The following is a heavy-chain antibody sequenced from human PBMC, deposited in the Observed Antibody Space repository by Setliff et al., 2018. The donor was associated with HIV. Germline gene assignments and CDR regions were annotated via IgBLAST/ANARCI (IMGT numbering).Heavy chain of an antibody. CDR1: GYRFSSYG. Sequence: GASVKVSCKASGYRFSSYGITWVRHAPGQGLEWMGWINVHNGDTKFAQRFQDRLTMTTDTSTTTAYMDLSSLRSDDTAVYYCARGLPADGYAFDLWGQGTMVTVSS. D-gene: IGHD6-13*01. J-gene: IGHJ3*01. CDR2: INVHNGDT. CDR3: ARGLPADGYAFDL. V-gene: IGHV1-18*01.